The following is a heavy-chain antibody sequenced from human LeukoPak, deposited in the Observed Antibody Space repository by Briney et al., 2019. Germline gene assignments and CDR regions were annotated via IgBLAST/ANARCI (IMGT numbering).Heavy chain of an antibody. Sequence: PSETLSLTCTVSGGSVSSGSYYWSWIRQPPGKGLEWIGYIYYSGSTNYNPSLRSRVTISLDRSENQFSLNLSSVTPADTALYYCARDVGEVTGTHFDFWGQGTLVTVSS. V-gene: IGHV4-61*01. CDR1: GGSVSSGSYY. CDR3: ARDVGEVTGTHFDF. J-gene: IGHJ4*02. D-gene: IGHD6-19*01. CDR2: IYYSGST.